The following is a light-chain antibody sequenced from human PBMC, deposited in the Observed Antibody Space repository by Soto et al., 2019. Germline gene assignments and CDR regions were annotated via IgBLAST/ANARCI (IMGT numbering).Light chain of an antibody. Sequence: QSALTQPASVSGSPGHSITISCTGTSSDVGRYNYVSWYQQHPGKAPKLIIFDVSYRPSGVSNRFSGSKSANTASLTIFGLQAEDEADYYCNSYTGTSARYVFGTGTKVTVL. CDR1: SSDVGRYNY. CDR3: NSYTGTSARYV. CDR2: DVS. J-gene: IGLJ1*01. V-gene: IGLV2-14*03.